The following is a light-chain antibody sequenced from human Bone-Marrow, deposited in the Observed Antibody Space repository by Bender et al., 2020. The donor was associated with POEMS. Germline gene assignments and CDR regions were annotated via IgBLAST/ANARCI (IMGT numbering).Light chain of an antibody. J-gene: IGLJ2*01. Sequence: QSALTQPASVSGSPGQSITISCTGTNSDIGVYDFVSWYQQLPGKAPQLIIYDATNRPSGVPDRFSGSKSGNTASLTISGLQAEDEADYHCCSYAGSNIFLVFGGGTKLTVL. CDR2: DAT. V-gene: IGLV2-11*01. CDR1: NSDIGVYDF. CDR3: CSYAGSNIFLV.